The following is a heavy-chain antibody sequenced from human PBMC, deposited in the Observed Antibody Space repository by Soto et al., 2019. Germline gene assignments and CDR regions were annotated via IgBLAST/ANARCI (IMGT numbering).Heavy chain of an antibody. CDR3: ARVSKVSGTTY. Sequence: SETLSLTCAVYGGSFSGYYWSWIRQPPGKGLEWIGEINHSGSTNYNPSLKSRVTISVDTSKNQFSLKLSSVTAADTAVYYCARVSKVSGTTYWGQGALVTVSS. V-gene: IGHV4-34*01. CDR1: GGSFSGYY. CDR2: INHSGST. J-gene: IGHJ4*02. D-gene: IGHD1-7*01.